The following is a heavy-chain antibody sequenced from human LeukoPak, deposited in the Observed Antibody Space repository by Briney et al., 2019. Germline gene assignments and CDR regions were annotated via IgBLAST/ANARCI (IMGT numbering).Heavy chain of an antibody. D-gene: IGHD6-19*01. CDR1: GFTFSTYV. V-gene: IGHV3-30*18. CDR2: ISYDGSYK. Sequence: TGGSLRLSCAASGFTFSTYVMHWVRQAPGKGLEWVAVISYDGSYKYADSVKGRFTISRDNSKSTLYLQMNSLRVEDTAVYYCAKVESSGWYSIDYWGQGTLVTVPS. CDR3: AKVESSGWYSIDY. J-gene: IGHJ4*02.